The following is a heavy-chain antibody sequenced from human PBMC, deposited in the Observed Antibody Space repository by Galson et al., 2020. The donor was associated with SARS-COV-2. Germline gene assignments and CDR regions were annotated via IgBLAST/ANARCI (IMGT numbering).Heavy chain of an antibody. Sequence: GGSLRLSCAASGFTFSSYAMTWVRHAPGQGMALVSTISGSGGSTYYADSVKGRFTIARDNSKNTLYLQMNSRRAEDTAVYYCAKASDYGGFDYWGQGTLVTVSS. CDR2: ISGSGGST. V-gene: IGHV3-23*01. J-gene: IGHJ4*02. CDR1: GFTFSSYA. D-gene: IGHD4-17*01. CDR3: AKASDYGGFDY.